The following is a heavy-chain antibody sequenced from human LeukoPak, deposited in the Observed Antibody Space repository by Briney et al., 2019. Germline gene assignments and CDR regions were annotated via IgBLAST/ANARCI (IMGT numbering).Heavy chain of an antibody. CDR3: ARDVGATPGYFDY. D-gene: IGHD1-26*01. CDR2: IYYSGNT. V-gene: IGHV4-59*01. Sequence: SETLSLTCTVSGGSISSYYWNWIRQPPGKGLEWIAYIYYSGNTNYNPSLKSRVTISVDTSKNQFSLKLSSVTAADTAVYYCARDVGATPGYFDYWGQGTLVTVSS. J-gene: IGHJ4*02. CDR1: GGSISSYY.